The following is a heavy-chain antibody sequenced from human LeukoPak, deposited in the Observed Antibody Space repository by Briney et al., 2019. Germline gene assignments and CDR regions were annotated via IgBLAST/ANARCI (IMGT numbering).Heavy chain of an antibody. D-gene: IGHD6-13*01. CDR1: GFTFSSYE. J-gene: IGHJ4*02. CDR3: ARVNAAEAAGTLLFDY. CDR2: ISSSGSTI. V-gene: IGHV3-48*03. Sequence: GGSLRLSCAASGFTFSSYEMNWVRQAPGKGLEWVSYISSSGSTIYYADSVKGRFTISRDNAKNSLYLQMNSLRAEDTAVYYCARVNAAEAAGTLLFDYWGQGTLVTVSS.